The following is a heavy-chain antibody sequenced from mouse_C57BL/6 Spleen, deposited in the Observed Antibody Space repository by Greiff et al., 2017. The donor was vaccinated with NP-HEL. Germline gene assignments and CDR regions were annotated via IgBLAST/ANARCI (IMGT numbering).Heavy chain of an antibody. CDR2: IYPGDGDT. CDR3: ARSAVRYLNYVDY. J-gene: IGHJ2*01. V-gene: IGHV1-80*01. D-gene: IGHD5-1*01. Sequence: VQGVESGAELVKPGASVKISCKASGYAFSSYWMNWVKQRPGKGLEWIGQIYPGDGDTNYNGKFKGKATLTADKSSSTAYMQLSSLTSEDSAVYFCARSAVRYLNYVDYWGQGTTLTVSS. CDR1: GYAFSSYW.